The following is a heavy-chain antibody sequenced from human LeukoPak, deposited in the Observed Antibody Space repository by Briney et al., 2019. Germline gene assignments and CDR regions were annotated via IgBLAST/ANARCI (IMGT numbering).Heavy chain of an antibody. Sequence: PSETLSLTCAVSGGSISSGGYSWSWIRQPPGKGLEWIGYIYHSGSTYYNPSLKSRVTISVDRSKNQFSLKLSSVTAADTAVYYCARFQRLFYGDYGVSWFDPWGQGTLVTVSS. CDR1: GGSISSGGYS. CDR2: IYHSGST. CDR3: ARFQRLFYGDYGVSWFDP. J-gene: IGHJ5*02. D-gene: IGHD4-17*01. V-gene: IGHV4-30-2*01.